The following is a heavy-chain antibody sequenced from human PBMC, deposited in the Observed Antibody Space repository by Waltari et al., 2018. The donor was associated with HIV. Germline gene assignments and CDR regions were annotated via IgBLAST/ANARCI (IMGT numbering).Heavy chain of an antibody. D-gene: IGHD3-3*01. V-gene: IGHV4-39*07. Sequence: QLQLQESGPALVKPSETLSLICTVSDDSITTSNYYWGWIRQTPGKALDGIGRVNHRGAANYNPPYRGRVTISIDTSKNQLSLKVNSMTAADTGVYYCTRRPQGVLEVFDFWGQGIRVTVSA. CDR2: VNHRGAA. J-gene: IGHJ4*02. CDR3: TRRPQGVLEVFDF. CDR1: DDSITTSNYY.